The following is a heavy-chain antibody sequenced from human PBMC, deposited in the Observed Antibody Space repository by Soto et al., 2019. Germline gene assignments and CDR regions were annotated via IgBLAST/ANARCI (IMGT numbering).Heavy chain of an antibody. CDR1: GFTFSSYG. V-gene: IGHV3-30*03. CDR2: ISYDGSNK. J-gene: IGHJ4*02. D-gene: IGHD4-17*01. CDR3: AFERASLDYGDYAFYY. Sequence: QVQLVESGGGVVQPGRSLRLSCAASGFTFSSYGMHWVREATGKGLEWVAVISYDGSNKYYADSVKGRFTISRDNSKNTLYLQMNSLRAEYTAVYYCAFERASLDYGDYAFYYWGQGFLVTVSS.